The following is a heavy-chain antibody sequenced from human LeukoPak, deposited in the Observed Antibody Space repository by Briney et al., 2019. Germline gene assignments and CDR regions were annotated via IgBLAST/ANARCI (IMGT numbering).Heavy chain of an antibody. V-gene: IGHV4-39*07. Sequence: NPSETLSLTCTVSGGSISSSSYYWGWIRQPPGKGLEWIGSIYYSGSTYYNPSLKSRVTISVDTSKNQFSLKLSSVTAADTAVYYCARSSGSYPVIFDYWGQGTLVTVSS. CDR2: IYYSGST. CDR1: GGSISSSSYY. J-gene: IGHJ4*02. D-gene: IGHD1-26*01. CDR3: ARSSGSYPVIFDY.